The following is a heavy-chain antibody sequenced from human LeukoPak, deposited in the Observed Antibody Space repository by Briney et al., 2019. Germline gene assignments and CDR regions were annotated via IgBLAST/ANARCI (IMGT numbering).Heavy chain of an antibody. CDR2: ISYDGSNK. V-gene: IGHV3-30-3*01. CDR3: ARASLLTGGELDY. CDR1: GFTFSSYA. D-gene: IGHD7-27*01. J-gene: IGHJ4*02. Sequence: GRSLGLSCAASGFTFSSYAMHWVRQAPGKGLEWVAVISYDGSNKYYADSVKGRFTISRDNSKNTLYLQMNSLRAEDTAVYYCARASLLTGGELDYWGQGTLVTVSS.